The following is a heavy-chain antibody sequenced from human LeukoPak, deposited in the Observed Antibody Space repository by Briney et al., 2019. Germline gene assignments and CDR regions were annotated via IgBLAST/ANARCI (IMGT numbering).Heavy chain of an antibody. D-gene: IGHD2/OR15-2a*01. J-gene: IGHJ6*02. CDR3: ARASGGSTTGYGLLEYYGMNV. V-gene: IGHV4-30-4*01. Sequence: SQTLSLTCTVSGGSISSGDYYWSWIRQPPGKGLEWIGYIYYSGSTYYNPSLKSRVTISVDTSKNQFSLKLSSVTAADTAVYYCARASGGSTTGYGLLEYYGMNVWGQGTTVTVSS. CDR2: IYYSGST. CDR1: GGSISSGDYY.